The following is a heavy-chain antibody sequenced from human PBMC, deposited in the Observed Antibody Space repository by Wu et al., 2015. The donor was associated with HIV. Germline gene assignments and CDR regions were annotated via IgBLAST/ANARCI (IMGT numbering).Heavy chain of an antibody. CDR1: GYTFTNFD. J-gene: IGHJ4*02. V-gene: IGHV1-8*01. CDR2: MNPNSGNT. CDR3: ASRSKWQILESPEYYFDY. Sequence: QVQLVQSGAEVKKPGASVKVSCKASGYTFTNFDIYWVRQAPGQGLEWVGWMNPNSGNTGYAQKFQGRVTMTRDTSISTASMELSSLRSDDTAVYYCASRSKWQILESPEYYFDYWGQGTLVTVSS. D-gene: IGHD1-26*01.